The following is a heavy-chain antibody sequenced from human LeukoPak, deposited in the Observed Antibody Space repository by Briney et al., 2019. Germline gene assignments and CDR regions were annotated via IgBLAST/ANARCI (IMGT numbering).Heavy chain of an antibody. CDR1: GYTFTSYY. J-gene: IGHJ4*02. Sequence: ASVKVSCKASGYTFTSYYMHWVRQAPGQGLEWMGIINPSGGSTSYTQKFQGRVTMARDTSTTTVYMEMSSLRSQDTAVYYCARHKEVGDYYYFDYWGQGTLVTVSS. CDR2: INPSGGST. D-gene: IGHD2/OR15-2a*01. V-gene: IGHV1-46*01. CDR3: ARHKEVGDYYYFDY.